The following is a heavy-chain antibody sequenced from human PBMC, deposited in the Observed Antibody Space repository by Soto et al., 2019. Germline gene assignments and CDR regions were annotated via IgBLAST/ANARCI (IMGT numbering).Heavy chain of an antibody. Sequence: EVQLVESGGGLVKPGGSLRLACAASGFTLRTAWMNWVRQAPGKGLEWVGRMKRESDGGTTDYGVSVRGRFTISRDESQNTLYLQMNSLGTEDTAVYYCATEPYFYDSSGVDVWGQGTTVTVSS. J-gene: IGHJ6*02. CDR2: MKRESDGGTT. CDR3: ATEPYFYDSSGVDV. CDR1: GFTLRTAW. V-gene: IGHV3-15*07.